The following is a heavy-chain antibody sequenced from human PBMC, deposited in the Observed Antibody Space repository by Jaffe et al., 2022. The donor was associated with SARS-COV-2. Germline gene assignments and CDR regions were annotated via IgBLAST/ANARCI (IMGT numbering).Heavy chain of an antibody. J-gene: IGHJ4*02. CDR1: GFSVDDSA. CDR2: ISFNGAEI. CDR3: TKGRLVVVVTAFEY. Sequence: EVQLVESGGDLVQPGRSLRLSCAASGFSVDDSAMHWVRQAPGKGLEWVSGISFNGAEIGYADSVKGRFTISRDNAKNSLHLQMNSLRAEDTAMYYCTKGRLVVVVTAFEYWGQGTPVTVSS. D-gene: IGHD2-21*02. V-gene: IGHV3-9*01.